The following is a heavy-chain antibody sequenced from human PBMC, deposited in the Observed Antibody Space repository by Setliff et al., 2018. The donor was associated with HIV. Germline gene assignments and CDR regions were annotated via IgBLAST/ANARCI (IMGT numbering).Heavy chain of an antibody. CDR1: GGSISSSNYY. J-gene: IGHJ4*02. D-gene: IGHD3-16*01. CDR2: IYYSGST. Sequence: PSETLSLTCTVSGGSISSSNYYWGWIRQPPGKGLEWIGSIYYSGSTYYNPSLKSRVTISVDTSKNQLSLKLSSVTAADTAVYYCARGGEGDNPGGGTFDHWGQGTLVTVSS. V-gene: IGHV4-39*07. CDR3: ARGGEGDNPGGGTFDH.